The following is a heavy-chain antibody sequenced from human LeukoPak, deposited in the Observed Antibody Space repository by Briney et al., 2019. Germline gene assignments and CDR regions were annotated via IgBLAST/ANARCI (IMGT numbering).Heavy chain of an antibody. Sequence: GGSLRLSCAVAGFTFTSYSMNWFRQAPGKGLEWVSHISRTSDKIYYADSVKGRFTISRDNAKNSMFLQMNSLRDEDTAVYYCARESYWGSSAKGFDYWGQGTLVTVSS. V-gene: IGHV3-48*02. CDR3: ARESYWGSSAKGFDY. J-gene: IGHJ4*02. D-gene: IGHD7-27*01. CDR2: ISRTSDKI. CDR1: GFTFTSYS.